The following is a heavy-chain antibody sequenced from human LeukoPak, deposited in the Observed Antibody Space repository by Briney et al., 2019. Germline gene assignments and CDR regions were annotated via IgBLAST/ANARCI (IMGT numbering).Heavy chain of an antibody. CDR1: GFIFSSYA. J-gene: IGHJ4*02. D-gene: IGHD4-17*01. CDR2: ISSSVSYI. V-gene: IGHV3-21*01. CDR3: AREDYDDLYIDF. Sequence: GGSLRLSCEVSGFIFSSYAMHWVRQAPGKGLEWVSSISSSVSYIYYADSLKGRFTVSRDNAKNSLYLQMDSLRAEDTAVYFCAREDYDDLYIDFWGQGTLVTVSS.